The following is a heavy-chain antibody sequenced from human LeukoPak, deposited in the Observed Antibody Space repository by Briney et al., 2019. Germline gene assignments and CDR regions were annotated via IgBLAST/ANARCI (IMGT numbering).Heavy chain of an antibody. CDR1: GFTFSSYW. Sequence: GSLRLSCAASGFTFSSYWMSWARQAPGKGLEWVANINQDGRDKYYVDSVKGRFTISRDNAKNSLFLQMNSLRAEDTAVYYCARVRSPRYFDYWGQGTLVTVSS. CDR3: ARVRSPRYFDY. V-gene: IGHV3-7*01. CDR2: INQDGRDK. J-gene: IGHJ4*02.